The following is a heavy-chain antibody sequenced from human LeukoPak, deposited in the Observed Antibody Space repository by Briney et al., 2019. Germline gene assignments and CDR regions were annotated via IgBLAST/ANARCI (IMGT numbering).Heavy chain of an antibody. Sequence: GGSLRLSCAASGFTFSNYNMNWVRQAPGKGLEWVSSISSSGTSYIYYADSVKGLFTISRDNAKNSLYLQMNSLRAEDTAVYYCARDRGGIVVVPAAMRAFDIWGQGTMVTVSS. CDR3: ARDRGGIVVVPAAMRAFDI. V-gene: IGHV3-21*01. J-gene: IGHJ3*02. CDR2: ISSSGTSYI. D-gene: IGHD2-2*01. CDR1: GFTFSNYN.